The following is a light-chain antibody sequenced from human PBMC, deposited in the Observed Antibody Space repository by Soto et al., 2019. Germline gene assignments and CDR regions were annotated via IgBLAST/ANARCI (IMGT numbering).Light chain of an antibody. J-gene: IGLJ2*01. V-gene: IGLV2-14*03. CDR3: TSWTTSSTMI. CDR1: RSDIGAYNF. Sequence: QSALTQPASVSGSPGQSITISCTGTRSDIGAYNFVSWYQQHPGEVPKLILYDVNVRPSGVSNLFSGSKSGNTASLTISGLQAEDEADYYCTSWTTSSTMIFGGGTQLTVL. CDR2: DVN.